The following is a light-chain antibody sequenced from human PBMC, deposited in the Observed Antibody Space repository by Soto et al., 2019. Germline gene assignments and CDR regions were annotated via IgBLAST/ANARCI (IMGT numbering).Light chain of an antibody. Sequence: EIVLTQSPATLSLSPGERATLSCRASQSVSTCLAWYQQKPGQAPRLLIYDASNRATGIPARFSGSGSGTDFTLTVSNLESEDFAFYYCQQCNNWPLTFXGGTKVDIK. CDR1: QSVSTC. J-gene: IGKJ4*01. V-gene: IGKV3-11*01. CDR3: QQCNNWPLT. CDR2: DAS.